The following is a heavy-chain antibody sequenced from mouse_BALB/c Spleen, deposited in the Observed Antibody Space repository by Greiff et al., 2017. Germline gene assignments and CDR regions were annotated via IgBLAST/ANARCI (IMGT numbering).Heavy chain of an antibody. J-gene: IGHJ4*01. V-gene: IGHV10-1*02. D-gene: IGHD1-1*01. CDR1: GFTFNTYA. CDR2: IRSKSNNYAT. CDR3: VRQGATVVEYYAMDY. Sequence: EVQLVESGGGLVQPKGSLKLSCAASGFTFNTYAMNWVRQAPGKGLEWVARIRSKSNNYATYYADSVKDRFTISRDDSQSMLYLQMNNLKTEDTAMYYCVRQGATVVEYYAMDYWGQGTSVTVSS.